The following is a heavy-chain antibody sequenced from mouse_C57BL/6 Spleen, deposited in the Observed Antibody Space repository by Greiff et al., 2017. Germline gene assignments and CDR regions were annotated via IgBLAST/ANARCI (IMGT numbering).Heavy chain of an antibody. CDR3: ARRGLIITTVVADY. CDR1: GYTFTDYY. CDR2: INPYNGGT. D-gene: IGHD1-1*01. V-gene: IGHV1-19*01. J-gene: IGHJ2*01. Sequence: EVKLQESGPVLVKPGASVKMSCKASGYTFTDYYMNWVKQSHGKSLEWIGVINPYNGGTSYNQKFKGKATLTVDKSSSTAYMELNSLTSEDSAVYYCARRGLIITTVVADYWGQGTTLTVSS.